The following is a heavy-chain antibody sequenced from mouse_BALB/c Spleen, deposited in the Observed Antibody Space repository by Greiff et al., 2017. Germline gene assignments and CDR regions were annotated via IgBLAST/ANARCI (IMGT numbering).Heavy chain of an antibody. CDR2: ISYDGSN. J-gene: IGHJ4*01. V-gene: IGHV3-6*02. CDR3: AREGGWDGAMDY. Sequence: VQLKESGPGLVKPSQSLSLTCSVTGYSITSGYYWNWIRQFPGNKLEWMGYISYDGSNNYNPSLKNRISITRDTSKNQFFLKLNSVTTEDTATYYCAREGGWDGAMDYWGQGTSVTVSS. CDR1: GYSITSGYY. D-gene: IGHD4-1*01.